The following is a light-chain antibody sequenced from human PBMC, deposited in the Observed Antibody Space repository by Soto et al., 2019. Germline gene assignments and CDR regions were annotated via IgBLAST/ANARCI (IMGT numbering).Light chain of an antibody. V-gene: IGKV3-15*01. J-gene: IGKJ2*01. CDR3: QSYNDWPFT. CDR1: ESLSTY. CDR2: GAS. Sequence: EIVMTQSPATLSVSPGERVTLSCRASESLSTYLAWYQQKPGQAPRLLIYGASTKATGIPPRFGGSGSATDFTLTISSLQSEDCAVYYCQSYNDWPFTFGQGTKLEI.